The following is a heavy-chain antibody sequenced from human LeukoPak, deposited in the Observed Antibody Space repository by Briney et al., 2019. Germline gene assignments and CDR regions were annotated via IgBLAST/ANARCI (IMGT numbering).Heavy chain of an antibody. J-gene: IGHJ4*02. CDR2: INHSGST. D-gene: IGHD6-6*01. V-gene: IGHV4-34*01. CDR1: GGSFSGYY. Sequence: SETLSLTCAVYGGSFSGYYWGWIRQPPGKGLEWIGEINHSGSTNYNPSLKSRVTISVDTSKNQFSLKLSSVTAADTAVYYCATRSRRSSGDYWGQGTLVTVSS. CDR3: ATRSRRSSGDY.